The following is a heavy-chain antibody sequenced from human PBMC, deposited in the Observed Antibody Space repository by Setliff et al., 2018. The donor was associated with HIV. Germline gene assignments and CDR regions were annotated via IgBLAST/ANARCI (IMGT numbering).Heavy chain of an antibody. CDR2: IIPISGTA. Sequence: SVKVSCKASGGTFSNYGMSWVRQAPGQGLEWMGGIIPISGTANYAQKFQGRVTITTDESTSTAYMELSGLRSEDTAVYYCVRDFGGYCSSMSCPGLFDPWGQGTLVTVSS. J-gene: IGHJ5*02. CDR3: VRDFGGYCSSMSCPGLFDP. CDR1: GGTFSNYG. D-gene: IGHD2-2*01. V-gene: IGHV1-69*05.